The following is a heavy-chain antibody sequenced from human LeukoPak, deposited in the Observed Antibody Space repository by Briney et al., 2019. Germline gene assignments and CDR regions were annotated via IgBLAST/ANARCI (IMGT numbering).Heavy chain of an antibody. CDR1: GGSISSSNW. V-gene: IGHV4-4*02. D-gene: IGHD6-13*01. CDR2: IYHSGST. J-gene: IGHJ4*02. CDR3: ARDLGIAAAGTGGYFDY. Sequence: LETLSLTCAVSGGSISSSNWWSWVRQPPGKGLEWIGEIYHSGSTYYNPSLKSRVTISVDTSKNQFSLKLSSVTAADTAVYYCARDLGIAAAGTGGYFDYWGQGTLVTVSS.